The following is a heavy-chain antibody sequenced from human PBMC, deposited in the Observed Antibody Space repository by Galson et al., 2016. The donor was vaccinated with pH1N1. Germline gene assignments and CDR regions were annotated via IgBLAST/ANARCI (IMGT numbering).Heavy chain of an antibody. J-gene: IGHJ3*02. V-gene: IGHV1-69*13. CDR1: GGTFSSYA. CDR2: IIPIFGTA. Sequence: SVKVSCKASGGTFSSYAINWVRQAPGQGLEWMGGIIPIFGTANYAQKFQGRVTITADESTSTAYMELSSLRSEDTAVYYCASPPRPPRELHRWSPNDAFDIWGQGTMVTVSS. CDR3: ASPPRPPRELHRWSPNDAFDI. D-gene: IGHD1-26*01.